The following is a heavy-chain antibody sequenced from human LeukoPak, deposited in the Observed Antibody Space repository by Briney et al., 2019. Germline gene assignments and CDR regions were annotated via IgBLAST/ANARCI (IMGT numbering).Heavy chain of an antibody. CDR3: ASLDTAAIRTGGY. CDR1: GFPFSTDW. J-gene: IGHJ4*02. CDR2: IKKSGSET. D-gene: IGHD5-18*01. V-gene: IGHV3-7*01. Sequence: GGSLRLSCAASGFPFSTDWMSWVRQAPGKGLEWVAMIKKSGSETHYVDSVKGRFTISRDSARNSLYLQMSSLKADDTAVYYCASLDTAAIRTGGYWGQGSLVTVSS.